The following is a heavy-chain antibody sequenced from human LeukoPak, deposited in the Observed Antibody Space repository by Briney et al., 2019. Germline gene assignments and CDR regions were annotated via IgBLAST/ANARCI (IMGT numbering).Heavy chain of an antibody. J-gene: IGHJ4*02. CDR2: INPNSGGT. D-gene: IGHD3-10*01. CDR3: ARGPLITMVRGVRFDY. CDR1: GYTFTGYY. Sequence: ASVKVSCKASGYTFTGYYMHWVRQAPGQGLEWMGWINPNSGGTNYAQKFQGRVTMTRDTSISTAYMELSRLRSDDTAVYYCARGPLITMVRGVRFDYWGQGTLVTVSS. V-gene: IGHV1-2*02.